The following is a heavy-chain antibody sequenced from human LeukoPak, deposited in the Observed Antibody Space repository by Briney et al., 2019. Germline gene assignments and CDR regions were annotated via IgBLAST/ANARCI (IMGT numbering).Heavy chain of an antibody. CDR1: GDSVSSNSAA. J-gene: IGHJ6*04. D-gene: IGHD6-13*01. Sequence: SQTLSLTCAISGDSVSSNSAAWNWIRQSPSRNLEWLGRTYYRSKWYNDYAVSVTSRITINPDPSKNQFSLQLNSVTPEDTAVYYCARQYSSGWSYYYGLDVWGKGTTVAVSS. CDR3: ARQYSSGWSYYYGLDV. V-gene: IGHV6-1*01. CDR2: TYYRSKWYN.